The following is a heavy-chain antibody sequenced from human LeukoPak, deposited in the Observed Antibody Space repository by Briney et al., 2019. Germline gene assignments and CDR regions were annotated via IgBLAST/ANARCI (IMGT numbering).Heavy chain of an antibody. Sequence: AAPVKVSCKASGGTFSSYTISWVRQAPGQGLEWMGRIIPILGIANYAQKFQGRVTITADKSTSTAYMELSSLRSEDTAVYYCARSGWTANWFDPWGQGTLVTVSS. V-gene: IGHV1-69*02. CDR1: GGTFSSYT. D-gene: IGHD6-19*01. J-gene: IGHJ5*02. CDR3: ARSGWTANWFDP. CDR2: IIPILGIA.